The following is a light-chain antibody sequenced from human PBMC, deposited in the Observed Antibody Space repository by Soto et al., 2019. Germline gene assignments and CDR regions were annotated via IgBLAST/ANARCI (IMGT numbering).Light chain of an antibody. CDR1: QSVTVNS. J-gene: IGKJ3*01. CDR2: AAS. V-gene: IGKV3-20*01. CDR3: QHYGDSPLT. Sequence: EILLTQSPSTLSLSPGEGVTLYCRASQSVTVNSLAWYQQKPGQAPRLLIYAASNRAAAVPDRFTGSGSGTDFALTISRLEPEDFGVYYCQHYGDSPLTSGPGTKVDIK.